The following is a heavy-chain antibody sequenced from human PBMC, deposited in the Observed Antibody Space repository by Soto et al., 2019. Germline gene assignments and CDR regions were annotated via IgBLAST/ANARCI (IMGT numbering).Heavy chain of an antibody. CDR2: INSDGSSG. CDR1: GFMFSSYW. V-gene: IGHV3-74*01. CDR3: ARSDCSGGSCYSAGLY. J-gene: IGHJ4*02. Sequence: GGSLRLSCAASGFMFSSYWMHWVRQAPGEGLVWVSRINSDGSSGTYADSVKGRFTISRDNAKNTLYLQMNSLRAEDTAVYYCARSDCSGGSCYSAGLYWGQGTLVTVSS. D-gene: IGHD2-15*01.